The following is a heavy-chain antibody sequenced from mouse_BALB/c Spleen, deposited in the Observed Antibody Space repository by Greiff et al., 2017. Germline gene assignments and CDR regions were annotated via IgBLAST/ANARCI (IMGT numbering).Heavy chain of an antibody. D-gene: IGHD1-1*01. CDR1: GFTFSSYA. V-gene: IGHV5-6-5*01. CDR3: ARKEYGSSGDY. J-gene: IGHJ2*01. Sequence: EVKVVESGGGLVKPGGSLKLSCAASGFTFSSYAMSWVRQTPEKRLEWVASISSGGSTYYPDSVKGRFTISRDNARNILYLQMSSLRSEDTAMYYCARKEYGSSGDYWGQGTTLTVSS. CDR2: ISSGGST.